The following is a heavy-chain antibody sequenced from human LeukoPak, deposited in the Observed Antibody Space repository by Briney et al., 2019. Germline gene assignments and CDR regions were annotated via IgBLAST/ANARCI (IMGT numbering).Heavy chain of an antibody. CDR1: GYTFTSYG. V-gene: IGHV1-18*04. CDR2: ISAYNGNT. J-gene: IGHJ4*02. D-gene: IGHD3-10*01. CDR3: ARDLRHNMVRGVMGPLNY. Sequence: ASMKVSCKASGYTFTSYGISWVRQAPGQGLEWMGWISAYNGNTNYAQKLQGRVTMTTDTSTSTAYMELRSLRSDDTAVYYCARDLRHNMVRGVMGPLNYWGQGTLVTVSS.